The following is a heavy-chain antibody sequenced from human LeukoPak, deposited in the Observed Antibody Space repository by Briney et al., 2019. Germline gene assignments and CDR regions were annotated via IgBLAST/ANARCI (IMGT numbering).Heavy chain of an antibody. CDR3: AKYRFVDTAMVGYFDY. V-gene: IGHV3-23*01. Sequence: GGSLRLSCAASGFTFSSYAMSWVRQAPGKGLEWVSAISGSGGSTYYADSVKGRFTISRDNSKNTLYLQMNSLRAEDTAVYYCAKYRFVDTAMVGYFDYWGQGTLVTVSS. CDR2: ISGSGGST. D-gene: IGHD5-18*01. J-gene: IGHJ4*02. CDR1: GFTFSSYA.